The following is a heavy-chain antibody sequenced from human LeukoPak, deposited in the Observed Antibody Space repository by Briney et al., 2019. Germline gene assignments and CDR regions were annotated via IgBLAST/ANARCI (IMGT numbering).Heavy chain of an antibody. CDR2: IPYDGSNK. V-gene: IGHV3-30*04. CDR3: ARAVSTTVAPQNY. CDR1: GFTFSSYA. Sequence: GRSLRLSCAASGFTFSSYAMHWVRQAPGKGLEWVAVIPYDGSNKYYADSVKGRFTISRDNSKNTLYLQMNSLRAEDTAVYYCARAVSTTVAPQNYWGQGTLVTVSS. D-gene: IGHD4-23*01. J-gene: IGHJ4*02.